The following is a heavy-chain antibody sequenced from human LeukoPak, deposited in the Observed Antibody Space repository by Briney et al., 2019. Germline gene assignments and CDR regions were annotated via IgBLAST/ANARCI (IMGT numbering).Heavy chain of an antibody. CDR1: GYTFTSYG. Sequence: ASVKVSCKASGYTFTSYGISWVRQAPGQGLEWMGWISAYNGNTNYAQKLQGRVTMTTDTSTSTAYMELRSLRSDDTAVYHCATYPGHYDSSGYGAFDIWGQGTMVTVSS. J-gene: IGHJ3*02. D-gene: IGHD3-22*01. V-gene: IGHV1-18*01. CDR3: ATYPGHYDSSGYGAFDI. CDR2: ISAYNGNT.